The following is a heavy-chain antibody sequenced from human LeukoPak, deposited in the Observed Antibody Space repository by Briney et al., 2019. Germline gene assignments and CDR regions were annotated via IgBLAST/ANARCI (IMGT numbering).Heavy chain of an antibody. V-gene: IGHV1-2*02. CDR2: INPNSGGT. D-gene: IGHD5-24*01. Sequence: GASVKVSCKASGYTFTGYYIHWVRQAPGQGLEWMGLINPNSGGTNYTRKFQGRVTMTRDTSISAVYMELNRLRSDDTAVYYCARDGRDGYNLVHYWGQGTLVTVSS. CDR3: ARDGRDGYNLVHY. J-gene: IGHJ4*02. CDR1: GYTFTGYY.